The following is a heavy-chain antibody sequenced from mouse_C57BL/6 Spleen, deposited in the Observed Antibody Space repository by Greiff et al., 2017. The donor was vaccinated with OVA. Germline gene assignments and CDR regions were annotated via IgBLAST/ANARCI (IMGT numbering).Heavy chain of an antibody. CDR2: IYPGSGST. J-gene: IGHJ2*01. Sequence: QVQLQQPGAELVKPGASVKMSCKASGYTFTSYWITWVKQRPGQGLEWIGDIYPGSGSTNYNEKFKSKATLTVDTASSTAYMQRSSLTSEDSAVYYCARWGGKTLFDYWGQGTTLTVSS. V-gene: IGHV1-55*01. CDR1: GYTFTSYW. D-gene: IGHD2-1*01. CDR3: ARWGGKTLFDY.